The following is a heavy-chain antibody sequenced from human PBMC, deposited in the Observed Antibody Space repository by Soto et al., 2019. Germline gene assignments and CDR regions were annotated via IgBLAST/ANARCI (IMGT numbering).Heavy chain of an antibody. CDR1: GYSFFSHW. D-gene: IGHD3-22*01. J-gene: IGHJ4*02. CDR3: ARRPWLSGYYDY. Sequence: GESLKVSCKGSGYSFFSHWIGWVRQMPGKGLEWVGIIYPADSETRYSPSFQGQVTISVDKSINTAYLQWSSLKASDTAMYYCARRPWLSGYYDYWGQGTLVTVSS. V-gene: IGHV5-51*01. CDR2: IYPADSET.